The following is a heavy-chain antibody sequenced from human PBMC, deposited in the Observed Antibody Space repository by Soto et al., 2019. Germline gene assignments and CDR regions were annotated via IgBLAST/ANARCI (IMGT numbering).Heavy chain of an antibody. J-gene: IGHJ3*02. V-gene: IGHV3-15*01. CDR3: TSMNDRDAFDI. CDR1: GLTFSIAW. CDR2: IKNKADGGTT. Sequence: GGSLRLSYAASGLTFSIAWLSWVRQAPGKGLEWVGRIKNKADGGTTDNAAPVKDRFTISRDDSKSTLYLQMNSLKTEDTAMYYCTSMNDRDAFDIWGQGTIVTVSS. D-gene: IGHD1-1*01.